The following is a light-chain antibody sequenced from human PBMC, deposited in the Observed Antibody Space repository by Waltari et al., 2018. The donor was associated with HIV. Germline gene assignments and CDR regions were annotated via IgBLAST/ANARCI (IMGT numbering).Light chain of an antibody. CDR3: QQYFTYPRT. CDR1: QGISTY. Sequence: DIQMTQSPSSLSASVEDRVTITCRASQGISTYLAWFQQKPGEAPKSLIYAASTLQSGVPSKFSGSGSGTDFTLTITSLQPEDFATYYCQQYFTYPRTFGQGTKVEFK. CDR2: AAS. V-gene: IGKV1-16*02. J-gene: IGKJ1*01.